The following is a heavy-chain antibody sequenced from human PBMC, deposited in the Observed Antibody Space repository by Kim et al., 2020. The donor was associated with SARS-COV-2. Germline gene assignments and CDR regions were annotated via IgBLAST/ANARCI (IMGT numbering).Heavy chain of an antibody. D-gene: IGHD6-13*01. V-gene: IGHV3-9*01. CDR2: ISWNSGRT. Sequence: GGSLRLSCEGSGFTFGDYGMHWVRQVPGQGLEWMSGISWNSGRTGYADSVKGRFTISRDNAKGSLFFQMDSLRVEDTAFYYCGKDYSFQSNSWSQIDFWG. CDR3: GKDYSFQSNSWSQIDF. CDR1: GFTFGDYG. J-gene: IGHJ6*01.